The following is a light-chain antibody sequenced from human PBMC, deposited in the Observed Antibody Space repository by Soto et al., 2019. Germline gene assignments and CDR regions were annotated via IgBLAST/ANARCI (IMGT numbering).Light chain of an antibody. V-gene: IGLV1-47*01. CDR2: RND. J-gene: IGLJ1*01. Sequence: QSVLPQPPSASGTPGQRVTVSCPVSSSRIGSNYVYWYQQLPGTAPKLLIYRNDQRPSGVPDRFSGSRSGTSASLAISGLRSEDEAIYYCATWVDSLSVYVFGTGTKVTVL. CDR1: SSRIGSNY. CDR3: ATWVDSLSVYV.